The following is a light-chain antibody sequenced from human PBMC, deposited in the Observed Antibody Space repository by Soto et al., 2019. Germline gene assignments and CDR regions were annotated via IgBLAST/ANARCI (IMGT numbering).Light chain of an antibody. CDR1: SSDVGGYNY. CDR2: DVN. CDR3: CSYGGSFYV. V-gene: IGLV2-11*01. J-gene: IGLJ1*01. Sequence: SATTASSTSSDVGGYNYVSWYQQHPGKAPKLIIFDVNKRPSGVPDRFSGSKSGSTASLTISGLQAEDEADYYCCSYGGSFYVVGTGT.